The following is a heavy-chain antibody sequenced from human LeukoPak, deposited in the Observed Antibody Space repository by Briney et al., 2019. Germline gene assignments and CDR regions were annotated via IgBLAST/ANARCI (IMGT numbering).Heavy chain of an antibody. CDR2: ISYGGST. V-gene: IGHV4-39*01. CDR1: GGSITSNHYY. J-gene: IGHJ5*02. CDR3: ATSPGADYGGDHWFDP. Sequence: PSETLSLTCTVSGGSITSNHYYWGWIRQPPGKGLEWIGSISYGGSTDYNPSLKSRVTMSVDTSKNQFSLKLRSVTATDTAVYHCATSPGADYGGDHWFDPWGQGTLVTVSS. D-gene: IGHD4-23*01.